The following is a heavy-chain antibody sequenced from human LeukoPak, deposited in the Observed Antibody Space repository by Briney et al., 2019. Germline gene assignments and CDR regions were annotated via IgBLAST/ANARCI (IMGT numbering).Heavy chain of an antibody. CDR2: IIPMFGVT. Sequence: SVKVSCKASGDTSGRYGISWVRQAPGQGLEWMGRIIPMFGVTKYVEKFQGRVTITADTSTSTVYMELSSLTSEDTAVYFCAREGGEFCSGGAFHHWYFDLWGRGTLVTVSS. V-gene: IGHV1-69*04. CDR3: AREGGEFCSGGAFHHWYFDL. J-gene: IGHJ2*01. D-gene: IGHD2-15*01. CDR1: GDTSGRYG.